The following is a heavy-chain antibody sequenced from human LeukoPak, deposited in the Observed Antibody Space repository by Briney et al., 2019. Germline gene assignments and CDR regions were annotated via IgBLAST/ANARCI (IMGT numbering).Heavy chain of an antibody. CDR2: ISGSGGST. J-gene: IGHJ4*02. CDR1: GFTFSNYA. CDR3: AKDRNAYSSGWYDY. Sequence: GGSLRLSCAASGFTFSNYAMSWVCQAPGKGLEWVSGISGSGGSTYYADSVKGRFTISRDNSKNTLYLQMNSLRAEDTAIYYCAKDRNAYSSGWYDYWGQGTLVTVSS. V-gene: IGHV3-23*01. D-gene: IGHD6-19*01.